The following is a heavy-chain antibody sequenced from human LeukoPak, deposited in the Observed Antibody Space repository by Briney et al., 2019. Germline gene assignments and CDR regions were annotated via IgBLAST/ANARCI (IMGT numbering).Heavy chain of an antibody. CDR1: GFTFSDYS. Sequence: GGSLRLSCAASGFTFSDYSMSWIRQAPGKGLEWVSYIRSSGNTIYYADSVKGRFAVSRDNAKNSLYLQMNSLRAEDTAVYYCPRDYGFDYWGQGTLVTVSS. V-gene: IGHV3-11*01. CDR2: IRSSGNTI. CDR3: PRDYGFDY. J-gene: IGHJ4*02. D-gene: IGHD3-10*01.